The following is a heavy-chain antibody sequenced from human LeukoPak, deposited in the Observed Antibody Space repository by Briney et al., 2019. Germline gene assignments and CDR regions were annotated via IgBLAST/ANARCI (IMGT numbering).Heavy chain of an antibody. D-gene: IGHD2-2*01. CDR1: GYSFSSYW. CDR2: IYPGDSDT. Sequence: RGESLQISCKGSGYSFSSYWIGWVRQMPGKGLEWMGIIYPGDSDTRYSPSFQGQVTISADKSISTAYLRWSSLKASDTAMYYCARRSTVCSSSCYLDYWGQGTLVTVSS. J-gene: IGHJ4*02. V-gene: IGHV5-51*01. CDR3: ARRSTVCSSSCYLDY.